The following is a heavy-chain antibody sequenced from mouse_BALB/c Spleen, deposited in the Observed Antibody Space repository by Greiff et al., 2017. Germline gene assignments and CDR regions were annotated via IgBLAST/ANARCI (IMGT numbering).Heavy chain of an antibody. CDR1: GFNIKDTY. D-gene: IGHD2-4*01. J-gene: IGHJ4*01. CDR2: IDPANGNT. V-gene: IGHV14-3*02. CDR3: ARWAITTDYYAMDY. Sequence: VQLKESGAELVKPGASVKLSCTASGFNIKDTYMHWVKQRPEQGLEWIGRIDPANGNTKYDPKFQGKATITADTSSNTAYLQLSSLTSEDTAVYYCARWAITTDYYAMDYWGQGTSVTVSS.